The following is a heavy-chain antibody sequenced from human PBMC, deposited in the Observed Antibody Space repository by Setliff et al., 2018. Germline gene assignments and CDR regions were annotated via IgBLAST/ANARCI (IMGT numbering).Heavy chain of an antibody. Sequence: KASETLSLTCTVSDVSISYISYYWAWIRQPPGKGLEWMGSIYNSGSTYDNPSLKSRVTISVDTSNNQFSLNLRSVTAADTAIYYCARHFRSSKVQFLEYLTDYYCDSWGQGTLVTVSS. J-gene: IGHJ4*02. D-gene: IGHD3-3*01. V-gene: IGHV4-39*01. CDR1: DVSISYISYY. CDR3: ARHFRSSKVQFLEYLTDYYCDS. CDR2: IYNSGST.